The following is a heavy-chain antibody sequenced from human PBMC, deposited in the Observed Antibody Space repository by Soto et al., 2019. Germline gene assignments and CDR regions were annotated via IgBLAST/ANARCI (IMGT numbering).Heavy chain of an antibody. V-gene: IGHV2-5*02. CDR1: GFSLNTKGVC. J-gene: IGHJ4*02. D-gene: IGHD2-2*01. Sequence: SFPTLVNPKQTLTLTCPFSGFSLNTKGVCVGCIRQPPGKALEWLALIYWDDDKRYSPSLESRLTITKDTSKKQVVLTMTNMDPVDTATYYCAHTMPPRISDYWGQGTLVTVSS. CDR2: IYWDDDK. CDR3: AHTMPPRISDY.